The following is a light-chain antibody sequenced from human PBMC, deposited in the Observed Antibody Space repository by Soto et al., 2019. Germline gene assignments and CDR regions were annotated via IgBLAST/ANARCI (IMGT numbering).Light chain of an antibody. CDR1: QSVSSN. CDR2: GAS. CDR3: QQYNNWPPLT. Sequence: EIVMTQSPATLSVSPGERATLSCRASQSVSSNLAWYQQKPGQAPRLLIYGASTRATGIPARFSGSGSGTEFTLTISSLQSADFAVYYCQQYNNWPPLTFGGGNKVDIK. J-gene: IGKJ4*01. V-gene: IGKV3-15*01.